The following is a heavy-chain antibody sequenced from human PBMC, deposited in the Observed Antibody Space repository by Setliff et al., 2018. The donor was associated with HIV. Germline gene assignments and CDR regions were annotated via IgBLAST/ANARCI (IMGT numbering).Heavy chain of an antibody. V-gene: IGHV1-18*01. J-gene: IGHJ2*01. Sequence: GASVKVSCKASGYTFTSYGISWVRQAPGQGLEWMGWISAFNGNTNYAQKLRGRVTMTTDTSTSTAYMELRSLRSDDTAVYYCARAVGYCSSTICYGAWYFDLWAVAPWSPSPQ. D-gene: IGHD2-2*01. CDR2: ISAFNGNT. CDR3: ARAVGYCSSTICYGAWYFDL. CDR1: GYTFTSYG.